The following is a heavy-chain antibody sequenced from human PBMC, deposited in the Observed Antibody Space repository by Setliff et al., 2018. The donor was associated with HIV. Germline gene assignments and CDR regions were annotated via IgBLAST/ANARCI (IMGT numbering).Heavy chain of an antibody. CDR2: IHYNGRT. V-gene: IGHV4-39*01. Sequence: SETLSLTCTVSGDSITNDDYYWGWIRQPPGKGLEWIAIIHYNGRTYYDPSLKSRVTIFVDTSRTQFYLKLRSMTASDPAVYYCARYTSKVDWFDPWGQGTLVTVSS. D-gene: IGHD2-2*02. CDR3: ARYTSKVDWFDP. CDR1: GDSITNDDYY. J-gene: IGHJ5*02.